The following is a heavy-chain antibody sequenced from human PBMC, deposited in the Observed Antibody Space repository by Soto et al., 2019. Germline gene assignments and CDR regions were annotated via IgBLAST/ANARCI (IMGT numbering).Heavy chain of an antibody. Sequence: SETLSLTCTVSGGSISSYYWSWIRQPPGKGLVWIGYIYYSGSTNYNPSLKSRVTISVDTSKNQFSLKLSSVTAADTAVYYCARHYDILTGYYIPYYFDYWGQGTLVTVSS. V-gene: IGHV4-59*08. CDR1: GGSISSYY. CDR2: IYYSGST. D-gene: IGHD3-9*01. CDR3: ARHYDILTGYYIPYYFDY. J-gene: IGHJ4*02.